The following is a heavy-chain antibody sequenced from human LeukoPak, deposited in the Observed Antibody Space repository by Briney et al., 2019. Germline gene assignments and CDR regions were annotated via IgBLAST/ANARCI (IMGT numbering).Heavy chain of an antibody. V-gene: IGHV4-34*01. J-gene: IGHJ4*02. CDR3: ARVGLKAMVRGVLGDRYFDY. D-gene: IGHD3-10*01. CDR2: INHSGST. Sequence: SETLSLTCTVSGGSMRNYYWSWIRQPPGKGLEWIGEINHSGSTNYNPSLKSRVTISVDTSKNQFSLKLSSVTAADTAVYYCARVGLKAMVRGVLGDRYFDYWGQGTLVTVSS. CDR1: GGSMRNYY.